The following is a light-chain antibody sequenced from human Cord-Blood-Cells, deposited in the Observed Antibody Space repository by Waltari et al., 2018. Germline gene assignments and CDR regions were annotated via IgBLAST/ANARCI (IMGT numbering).Light chain of an antibody. CDR1: QSISSW. CDR2: KAS. J-gene: IGKJ4*01. V-gene: IGKV1-5*03. CDR3: QQYNSYSPLT. Sequence: DIQITQSPSTPSASVGVRVIITCRASQSISSWLAWYQQKPGKAPKLLIYKASSLESGVPSRFSDSGSGTEFTLTISSLQPDDFATYYCQQYNSYSPLTFGGGTKVEIK.